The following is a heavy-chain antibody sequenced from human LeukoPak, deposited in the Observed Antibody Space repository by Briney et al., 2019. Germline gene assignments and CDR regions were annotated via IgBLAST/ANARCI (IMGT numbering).Heavy chain of an antibody. CDR3: ARVRELDAYYYYYALDV. D-gene: IGHD5-24*01. Sequence: ASVNVSFKVSGYTLTELSMHWVRQAPGKGLEWMGGFDPEDGETIYAQKFQGRVTMTEDTSTDTAYMELSSLRSEDTAVYYCARVRELDAYYYYYALDVWGQGTTVIVSS. CDR2: FDPEDGET. V-gene: IGHV1-24*01. CDR1: GYTLTELS. J-gene: IGHJ6*02.